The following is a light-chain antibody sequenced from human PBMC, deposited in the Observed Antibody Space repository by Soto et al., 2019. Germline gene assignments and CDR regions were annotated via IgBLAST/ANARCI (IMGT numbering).Light chain of an antibody. V-gene: IGKV1-5*01. CDR3: QQCNTPFT. J-gene: IGKJ4*01. CDR1: QNIGSR. CDR2: DAS. Sequence: DIQMTQSPSTLSASVGDRVAITCRASQNIGSRLAWYQQKPDEAPKLLIYDASSLESGVPLRFGGSGSGTDFTLIISSLQPDDFATYYCQQCNTPFTVGGGTKVDSK.